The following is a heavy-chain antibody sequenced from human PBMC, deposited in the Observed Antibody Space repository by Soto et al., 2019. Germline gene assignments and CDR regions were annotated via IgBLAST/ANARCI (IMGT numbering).Heavy chain of an antibody. V-gene: IGHV3-48*02. CDR3: ASEGGGLNHFDA. CDR2: ISSSSSTI. D-gene: IGHD3-16*01. Sequence: EVQLVEAGGGLVQPGGSLRLSCAASGFTFSSYSMNWVRQAPGKGLEWVSYISSSSSTIYYADSVKGRFTISRDNAKNCMDMKMNSRREEDTVVYYCASEGGGLNHFDAWGKGTLVTVS. J-gene: IGHJ5*02. CDR1: GFTFSSYS.